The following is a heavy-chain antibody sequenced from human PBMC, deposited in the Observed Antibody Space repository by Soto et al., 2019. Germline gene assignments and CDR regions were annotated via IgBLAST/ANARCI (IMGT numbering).Heavy chain of an antibody. CDR2: INPKSGGT. Sequence: ASVKVSCKASGHSFTDYHIHWVRQAPGQGLEWLGRINPKSGGTSTAQKFQGWVTMTTDTSISTASVELTRLTSDDTAIYYCARGDSTDCSNGVCSFFYNHDMDVWGQGTTVTVSS. V-gene: IGHV1-2*04. D-gene: IGHD2-8*01. J-gene: IGHJ6*02. CDR3: ARGDSTDCSNGVCSFFYNHDMDV. CDR1: GHSFTDYH.